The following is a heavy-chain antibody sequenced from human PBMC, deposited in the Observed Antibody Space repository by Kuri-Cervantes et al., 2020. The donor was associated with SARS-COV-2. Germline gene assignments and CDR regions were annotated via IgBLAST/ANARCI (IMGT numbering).Heavy chain of an antibody. CDR1: GYTFTSYY. V-gene: IGHV1-46*01. CDR2: INPSGGST. Sequence: ASVKVSCKASGYTFTSYYMHWVRQAPGQGLEWMGIINPSGGSTSYAQKFQGRVTMTMNTSISTAYMELSSLRSEDTAVYYCARAPRIGQQLVRRYYFDYWGQGTLVTVSS. CDR3: ARAPRIGQQLVRRYYFDY. J-gene: IGHJ4*02. D-gene: IGHD6-13*01.